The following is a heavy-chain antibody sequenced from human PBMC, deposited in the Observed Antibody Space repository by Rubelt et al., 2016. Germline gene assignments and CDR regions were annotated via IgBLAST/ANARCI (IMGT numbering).Heavy chain of an antibody. CDR3: ARERRGLAGGYYFDY. CDR2: IKQDGSEK. V-gene: IGHV3-7*01. D-gene: IGHD3-3*02. Sequence: EVQLVESGGGLVQPGGSLRLSCAASGFTFSSYWMSWVRQAPGKGLEWVANIKQDGSEKYYVDSVKGRFTISRDNAKNSLYLQRNSLRAEDTAVYYCARERRGLAGGYYFDYWGQGTLVTVSS. J-gene: IGHJ4*02. CDR1: GFTFSSYW.